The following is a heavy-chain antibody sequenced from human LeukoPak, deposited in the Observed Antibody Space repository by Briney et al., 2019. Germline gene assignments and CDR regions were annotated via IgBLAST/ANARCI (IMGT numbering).Heavy chain of an antibody. Sequence: ASVKVSCKASGYTFTGYSMHWVRQAPGQGLEWMGWINPNSGVTNYAQKFQGRVTVTRDTSISTAYMELSSLRSDDTAVYYCARVGVEGASCYDYWGQGTLVTVSS. CDR1: GYTFTGYS. CDR3: ARVGVEGASCYDY. CDR2: INPNSGVT. J-gene: IGHJ4*02. D-gene: IGHD2-2*01. V-gene: IGHV1-2*02.